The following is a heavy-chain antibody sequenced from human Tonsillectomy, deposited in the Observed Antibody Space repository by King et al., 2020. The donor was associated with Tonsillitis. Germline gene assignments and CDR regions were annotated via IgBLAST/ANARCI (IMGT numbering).Heavy chain of an antibody. V-gene: IGHV3-23*04. CDR2: ISGSGGST. Sequence: VQLVEAGGGLVQPGGSLRLSCAASGFTFSSYAMSWVRQAPGKGLEWVSAISGSGGSTYYADSVKGRLTISRDNAKNTLYLQMNSLRAEDTAVYYCAKASPRLEWELTDYFDYWGQGTLVTVSS. J-gene: IGHJ4*02. D-gene: IGHD1-26*01. CDR1: GFTFSSYA. CDR3: AKASPRLEWELTDYFDY.